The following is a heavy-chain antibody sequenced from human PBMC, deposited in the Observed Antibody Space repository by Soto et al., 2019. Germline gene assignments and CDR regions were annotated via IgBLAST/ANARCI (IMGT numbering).Heavy chain of an antibody. CDR3: ARDPSSGYPDHDAFDI. Sequence: QVQLVESGGGVVQPGRSLRLSCAASGFTFSSYGMHWVRQAPGKGLEWVAVIWDDGSNKYYADSVKGRFTISRDNSKNTRYLQMNSLRAEDTAVYYCARDPSSGYPDHDAFDIWGQGTMVTVSS. CDR1: GFTFSSYG. D-gene: IGHD3-22*01. J-gene: IGHJ3*02. CDR2: IWDDGSNK. V-gene: IGHV3-33*01.